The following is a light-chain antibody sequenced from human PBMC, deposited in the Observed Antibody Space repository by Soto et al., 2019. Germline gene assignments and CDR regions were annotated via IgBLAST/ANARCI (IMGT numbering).Light chain of an antibody. V-gene: IGKV3-15*01. CDR3: QQYGNWLTWT. J-gene: IGKJ1*01. CDR1: ERISTN. CDR2: SES. Sequence: EIVMTQSPVTLSVSPGESATIFCRASERISTNLAGYKQRPGHAPRLLIYSESTRATGVPARFSGSGSATEFTLTISSLQPEDFATYYCQQYGNWLTWTFGQGTRVEIK.